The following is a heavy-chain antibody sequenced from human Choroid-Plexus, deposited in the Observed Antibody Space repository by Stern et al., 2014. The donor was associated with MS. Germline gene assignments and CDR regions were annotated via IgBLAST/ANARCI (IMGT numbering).Heavy chain of an antibody. J-gene: IGHJ4*02. CDR1: GFSFSSFG. V-gene: IGHV3-30*18. CDR2: ISYDGRK. D-gene: IGHD1-1*01. CDR3: AKDRQSWTFFFDF. Sequence: VHLVESGGGVVQPGRPLRLSCAASGFSFSSFGMHWVRQAPGKGLEWVGLISYDGRKDYADSVNGRFATSRDNSKNTLYLQMTSLRAEDSAVYYCAKDRQSWTFFFDFWGQGSLVTVSS.